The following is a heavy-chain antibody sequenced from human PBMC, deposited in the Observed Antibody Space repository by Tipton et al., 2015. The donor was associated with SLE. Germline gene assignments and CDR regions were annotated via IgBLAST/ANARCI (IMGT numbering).Heavy chain of an antibody. CDR1: GGSISSYY. V-gene: IGHV4-59*12. CDR2: IYYSGTT. J-gene: IGHJ6*03. Sequence: TLSLTCTVSGGSISSYYWSWIRQPPGKGLEWIGYIYYSGTTFYNPSLKSRVTISVDTSKNQFSLKLSSVTAADTAVYYCARTRSNDYYYFYMDVWGEGTTVTVSS. D-gene: IGHD4-11*01. CDR3: ARTRSNDYYYFYMDV.